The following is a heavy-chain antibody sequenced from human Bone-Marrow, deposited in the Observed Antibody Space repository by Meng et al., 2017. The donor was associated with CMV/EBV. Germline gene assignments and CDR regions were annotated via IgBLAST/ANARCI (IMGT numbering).Heavy chain of an antibody. V-gene: IGHV1-2*02. D-gene: IGHD2-15*01. Sequence: ASVKVSCKASGYTFTGYYVHWVRQAPGQGLEWMGWINPNSGGTKYAQKFQGRVTMTRDTSINTAYMELSRLRSDDTAVYYCARDPLVAATRAELDYWGQGTLVTVSS. CDR3: ARDPLVAATRAELDY. CDR2: INPNSGGT. J-gene: IGHJ4*02. CDR1: GYTFTGYY.